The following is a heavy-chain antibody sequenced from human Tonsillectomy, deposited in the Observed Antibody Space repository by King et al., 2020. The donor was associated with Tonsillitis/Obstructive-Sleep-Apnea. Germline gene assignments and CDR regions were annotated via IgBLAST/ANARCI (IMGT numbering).Heavy chain of an antibody. CDR3: ARESIAALYFCDY. Sequence: VQLVESGGGLVKPGGSLRLSCAASGFTFSDYYMRWVRQAPGKGLEWVSYISSSSSNTNYADSVKGRFTISRDNAKNSLYLQMNRLRAEDKDLYYCARESIAALYFCDYWGQGTLVTVCS. D-gene: IGHD6-6*01. CDR2: ISSSSSNT. V-gene: IGHV3-11*06. J-gene: IGHJ4*02. CDR1: GFTFSDYY.